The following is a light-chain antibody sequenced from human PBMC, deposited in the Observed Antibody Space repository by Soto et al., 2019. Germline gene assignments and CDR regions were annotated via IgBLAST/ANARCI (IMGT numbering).Light chain of an antibody. CDR1: QTINNC. Sequence: DIHMTQSRSTLSASIGYTVTITCRASQTINNCLAWYQQKPGKAPKLLISDASSLEPGVPSRFSGSGSGTEFTLSINSLQPDDFATYYCQQCYIYWTFGQGTKVDIK. V-gene: IGKV1-5*01. CDR3: QQCYIYWT. J-gene: IGKJ1*01. CDR2: DAS.